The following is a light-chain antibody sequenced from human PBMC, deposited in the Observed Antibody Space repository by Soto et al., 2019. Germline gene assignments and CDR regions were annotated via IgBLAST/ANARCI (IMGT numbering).Light chain of an antibody. CDR1: SSNIGANYD. CDR3: QSHDTKLDSVV. V-gene: IGLV1-40*01. Sequence: QSVLTQPTSVSGAPGQTVTISYTGSSSNIGANYDVNWYQQLPGTAPKVLIYGNTNRPSGVPDRFSASKSGTSASLAITGLQAEDEADYYCQSHDTKLDSVVFGGGTKLTVL. CDR2: GNT. J-gene: IGLJ2*01.